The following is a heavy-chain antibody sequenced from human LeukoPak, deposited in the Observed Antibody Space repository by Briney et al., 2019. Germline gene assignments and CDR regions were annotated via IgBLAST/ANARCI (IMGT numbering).Heavy chain of an antibody. D-gene: IGHD1-26*01. CDR2: ISSGSNTT. CDR3: ARGSYYAPYYFDY. CDR1: GFTFSTYR. Sequence: GGSLRLSCAASGFTFSTYRMNWVRQAPGKGLEWLSYISSGSNTTFYADSVKGRFTISRDNAKNSLFLQVNSLRDEDTAVYYCARGSYYAPYYFDYWGQGTLVTVSS. J-gene: IGHJ4*02. V-gene: IGHV3-48*02.